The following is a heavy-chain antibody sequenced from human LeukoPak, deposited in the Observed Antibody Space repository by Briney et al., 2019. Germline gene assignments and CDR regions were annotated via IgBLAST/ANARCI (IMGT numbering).Heavy chain of an antibody. V-gene: IGHV4-34*01. CDR2: INHSGST. CDR1: GGPFSGYY. CDR3: ARGRVYYGSGTTETYFDY. Sequence: SETPSLTCAVYGGPFSGYYWSWIRQPPGKGLEWIGEINHSGSTNYNPSLKSRVTISVDTSKNQFSLKLSSVTAADTAVYYCARGRVYYGSGTTETYFDYWGQGTLVTVSS. J-gene: IGHJ4*02. D-gene: IGHD3-10*01.